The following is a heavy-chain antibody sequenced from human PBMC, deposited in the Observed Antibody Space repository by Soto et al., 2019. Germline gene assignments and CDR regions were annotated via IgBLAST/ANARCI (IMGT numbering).Heavy chain of an antibody. CDR1: GGSISSGGYY. Sequence: SETLSLTCTVSGGSISSGGYYWSWIRQHPGKGLEWIGYIYYSGSTYYNPSLKSRVTISVDTSKNQFSLKLSSVTAADTAVYYCARVSYFGVVETYYFDYWGQGTLVTVSS. CDR3: ARVSYFGVVETYYFDY. V-gene: IGHV4-31*03. CDR2: IYYSGST. D-gene: IGHD3-3*01. J-gene: IGHJ4*02.